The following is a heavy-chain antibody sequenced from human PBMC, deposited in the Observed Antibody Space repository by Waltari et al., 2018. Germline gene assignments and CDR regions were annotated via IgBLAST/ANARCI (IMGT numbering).Heavy chain of an antibody. CDR3: ARAYSSSWYFFDY. Sequence: QVQLQESGPGLVKPSETLSLTCTVSGGSISSYYWSWIRQPPGKGLEWIGYIYYSGSTNYHPSLKSRVTISVDTSKNQFSLKLSSVTAADTAVYYCARAYSSSWYFFDYWGQGTLVTVSS. CDR1: GGSISSYY. J-gene: IGHJ4*02. V-gene: IGHV4-59*01. CDR2: IYYSGST. D-gene: IGHD6-13*01.